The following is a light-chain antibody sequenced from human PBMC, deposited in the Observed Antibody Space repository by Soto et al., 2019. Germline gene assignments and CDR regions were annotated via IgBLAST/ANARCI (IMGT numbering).Light chain of an antibody. Sequence: DIVLTQSPGTLSLSPGERATLSCRASQSVSSTYLAWYQQKPGQAPRLLIFAASNSATGIPDRFSGSGSGTDFTLTISSLEPEDFALYYCQHYGSSPPWTFGQGTKVEVK. J-gene: IGKJ1*01. CDR2: AAS. CDR3: QHYGSSPPWT. CDR1: QSVSSTY. V-gene: IGKV3-20*01.